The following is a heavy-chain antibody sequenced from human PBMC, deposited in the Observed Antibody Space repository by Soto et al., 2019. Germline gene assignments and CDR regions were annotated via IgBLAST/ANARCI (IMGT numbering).Heavy chain of an antibody. CDR3: AKDRDSGYVFSPNY. D-gene: IGHD5-12*01. CDR1: GFTFSNYD. CDR2: IGSAGDT. J-gene: IGHJ4*02. V-gene: IGHV3-23*04. Sequence: EVQLVESGGGLVQPGGSLRLSCAASGFTFSNYDMHWVRQVTGQGLEWVSGIGSAGDTYYADSVKGRFTISRDNSKNTLYLQMNSLRAEDTAVYYCAKDRDSGYVFSPNYWGQGTLVTVSS.